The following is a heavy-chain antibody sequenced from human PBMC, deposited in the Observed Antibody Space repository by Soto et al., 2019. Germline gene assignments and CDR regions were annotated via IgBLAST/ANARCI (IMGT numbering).Heavy chain of an antibody. J-gene: IGHJ4*02. CDR1: GFTFSSYG. D-gene: IGHD1-26*01. CDR3: AKLGDRYSGTVRPPYYFDY. Sequence: PGGSLRLSCAASGFTFSSYGMHWVRQAPGKGLEWVAVISYDGSNKYYADSVKGRFTISRDNSKNTLYLQMNSLRAEDTAVYYCAKLGDRYSGTVRPPYYFDYWGQGTLVTVSS. V-gene: IGHV3-30*18. CDR2: ISYDGSNK.